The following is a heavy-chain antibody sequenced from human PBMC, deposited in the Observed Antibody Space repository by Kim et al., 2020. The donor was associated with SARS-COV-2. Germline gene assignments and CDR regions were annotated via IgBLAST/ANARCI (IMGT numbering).Heavy chain of an antibody. CDR2: IIPIFDTA. V-gene: IGHV1-69*13. D-gene: IGHD1-26*01. Sequence: SVKVSCKASGGTITNYAFSWVRQAPGQGLEWMGGIIPIFDTATYAQKFQGRITITADESTSTAYMDLSSLRSDDTAVYYCAKGTYYTPTQYDIEIWGQGTAVTVSS. CDR1: GGTITNYA. J-gene: IGHJ6*02. CDR3: AKGTYYTPTQYDIEI.